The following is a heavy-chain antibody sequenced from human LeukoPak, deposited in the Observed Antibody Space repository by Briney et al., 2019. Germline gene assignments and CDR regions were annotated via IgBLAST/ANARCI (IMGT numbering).Heavy chain of an antibody. CDR2: IYTSGST. V-gene: IGHV4-4*07. D-gene: IGHD2-2*01. Sequence: PSETLSLTCTVSGGSISSYYWSWIRQPAGKGLEWIGRIYTSGSTNYNPSLKSRVTMSVDTSKNQFSLKLSSVTAADTAVYYCARRIVVVPAAISNWFDPWGQGTLVTVSS. CDR3: ARRIVVVPAAISNWFDP. J-gene: IGHJ5*02. CDR1: GGSISSYY.